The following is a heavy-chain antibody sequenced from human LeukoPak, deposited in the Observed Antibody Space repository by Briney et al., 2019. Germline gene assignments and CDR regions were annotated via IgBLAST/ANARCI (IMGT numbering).Heavy chain of an antibody. V-gene: IGHV1-8*03. CDR2: MNPYSGDR. CDR3: ARTTSLTASGYDY. Sequence: GASVKVSCKTSGYTFPSYHIKWVRQATGQGLEWMGWMNPYSGDRGYAQNFQGRVSITSDASIGTAYMDLSSLRSDDTAVYFCARTTSLTASGYDYWGQGTLVTVSS. D-gene: IGHD4-17*01. CDR1: GYTFPSYH. J-gene: IGHJ4*02.